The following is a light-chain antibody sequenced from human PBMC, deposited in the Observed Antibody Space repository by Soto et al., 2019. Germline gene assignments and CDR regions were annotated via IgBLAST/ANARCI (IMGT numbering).Light chain of an antibody. V-gene: IGKV3D-15*01. CDR1: QSVGSD. CDR2: DIF. Sequence: EIVMTQSPATLSVSPGDRATLSCRASQSVGSDLAWYPQKPGQAPRLVIYDIFTRATGVPIRISGSGSGTEFTLTISSLQSEDFAVYYCQQYNSWPLTFRGGTKVDIK. CDR3: QQYNSWPLT. J-gene: IGKJ4*01.